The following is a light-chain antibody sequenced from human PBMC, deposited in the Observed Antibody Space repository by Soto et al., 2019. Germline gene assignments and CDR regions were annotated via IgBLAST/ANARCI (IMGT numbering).Light chain of an antibody. J-gene: IGKJ5*01. CDR1: QSISSSY. V-gene: IGKV3-20*01. CDR3: QQFDGSPIT. Sequence: EIVLTQSPGTLSLPPGERATLSCRASQSISSSYLAWYQQKPGQAPRLLMYGASNRATGIADRFSGSGSGTDFSLTISRLEPEDFAVYYCQQFDGSPITFGQGTRLEI. CDR2: GAS.